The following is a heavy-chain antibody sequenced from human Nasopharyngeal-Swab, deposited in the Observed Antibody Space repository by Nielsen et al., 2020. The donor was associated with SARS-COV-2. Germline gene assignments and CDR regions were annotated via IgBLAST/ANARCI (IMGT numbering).Heavy chain of an antibody. J-gene: IGHJ6*02. CDR1: GYTFTSYD. CDR3: ARGTYYDILTGYYPWDYYGMDV. Sequence: ASVKASCKASGYTFTSYDINWVRQATGQGLEWMGWMNPNSGNTGYAQKFQGRVTMTRNTSISTAYMELSSLRSEDTAVYYCARGTYYDILTGYYPWDYYGMDVWGQGTTVTVSS. V-gene: IGHV1-8*01. D-gene: IGHD3-9*01. CDR2: MNPNSGNT.